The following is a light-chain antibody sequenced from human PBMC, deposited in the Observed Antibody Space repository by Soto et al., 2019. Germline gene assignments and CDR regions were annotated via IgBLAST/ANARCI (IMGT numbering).Light chain of an antibody. Sequence: QSVLTQPPSASGTPGQRVTIFCSGSSSNIGTNTVIWYQQLPGAAPKLLIYSDNQRPSGVPDRFSGSKSGTSASLAISGLQSEDEADYYCAAWDVSLMVFGGGTKLTV. CDR1: SSNIGTNT. CDR2: SDN. V-gene: IGLV1-44*01. CDR3: AAWDVSLMV. J-gene: IGLJ2*01.